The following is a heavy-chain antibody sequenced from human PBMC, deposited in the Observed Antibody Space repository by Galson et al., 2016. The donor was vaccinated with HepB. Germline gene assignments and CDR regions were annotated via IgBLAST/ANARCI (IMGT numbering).Heavy chain of an antibody. V-gene: IGHV1-18*01. CDR2: ISTYNGNT. D-gene: IGHD4-11*01. CDR1: GYSFSNYG. CDR3: ARGSTATTPLAY. J-gene: IGHJ4*02. Sequence: SVKVSCKASGYSFSNYGITWVRQAPGQGLEWMGWISTYNGNTDYDQKLHGSLTLTTDASTTTAYLELGSLRFDDTAVYYCARGSTATTPLAYWGQGTLVTVSS.